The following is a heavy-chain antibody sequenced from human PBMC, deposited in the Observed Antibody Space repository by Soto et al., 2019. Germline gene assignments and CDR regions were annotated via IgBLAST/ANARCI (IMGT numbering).Heavy chain of an antibody. D-gene: IGHD4-17*01. V-gene: IGHV4-59*01. Sequence: SETLSLTCTVSGGSISSYYWTWIRQPPGKGLEWIGYIYYSGSTNYNPSLKSRVAISVDTSKNQFSLKLSSVTAADTAVYYCARGGVGDYASRHYYYYGMDVWGQGTTVTVSS. CDR1: GGSISSYY. CDR2: IYYSGST. J-gene: IGHJ6*02. CDR3: ARGGVGDYASRHYYYYGMDV.